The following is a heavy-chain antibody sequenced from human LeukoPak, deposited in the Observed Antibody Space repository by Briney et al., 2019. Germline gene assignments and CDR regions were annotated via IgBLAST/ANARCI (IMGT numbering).Heavy chain of an antibody. CDR3: ASGSSSWYVDGGFDP. J-gene: IGHJ5*02. V-gene: IGHV3-30*03. CDR2: ISYDGSNK. D-gene: IGHD6-13*01. CDR1: GFTFSSYG. Sequence: GGSLRLSCAASGFTFSSYGMHWVRQAPGKGLEWVAVISYDGSNKYYADSVKGRFTISRDNSKNTLYLQMNSPRAEDTAVYYCASGSSSWYVDGGFDPWGQGTLVTVSS.